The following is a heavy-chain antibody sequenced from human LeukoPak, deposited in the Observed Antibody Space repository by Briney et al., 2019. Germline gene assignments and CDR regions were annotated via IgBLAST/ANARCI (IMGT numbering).Heavy chain of an antibody. J-gene: IGHJ2*01. D-gene: IGHD2-15*01. CDR1: GFTFDDYG. V-gene: IGHV3-20*04. CDR3: ARVVVVAASHWYFDL. Sequence: GGSLRLSCAASGFTFDDYGMSWVRQAPGKGLEWVSGINWNGGSTGYADSVKGRFTISRDNAKNSLYLQMNSLRAEDTAVYYCARVVVVAASHWYFDLWGRGTLVTVSS. CDR2: INWNGGST.